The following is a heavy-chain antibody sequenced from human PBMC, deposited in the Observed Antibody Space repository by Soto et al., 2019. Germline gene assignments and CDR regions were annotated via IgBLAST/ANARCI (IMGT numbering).Heavy chain of an antibody. D-gene: IGHD3-3*01. CDR2: IVVGSGNT. CDR1: GFTFTSSA. J-gene: IGHJ6*02. CDR3: AADDLRITIFGVVSGVLGTDV. V-gene: IGHV1-58*01. Sequence: ASVKVSCKASGFTFTSSAVQWVRQARGQRLEWIGWIVVGSGNTNYAQKFQERVTITRDMSTSTAYMELSSLRSEDTAVYYCAADDLRITIFGVVSGVLGTDVWGQGTTVTVSS.